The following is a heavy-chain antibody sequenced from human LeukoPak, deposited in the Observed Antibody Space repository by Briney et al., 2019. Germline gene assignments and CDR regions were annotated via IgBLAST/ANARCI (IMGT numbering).Heavy chain of an antibody. CDR2: IHHSGST. CDR1: GGSISSYH. V-gene: IGHV4-59*01. Sequence: SETLSLTCTVSGGSISSYHWNWIRQPPGKGPEWIGYIHHSGSTNNNPSLRSRVTMSVDTSKNQFSLDLISVTSADTAVYYCARWNGGNHHFDCWGQGTLVTVSA. J-gene: IGHJ4*02. D-gene: IGHD1-14*01. CDR3: ARWNGGNHHFDC.